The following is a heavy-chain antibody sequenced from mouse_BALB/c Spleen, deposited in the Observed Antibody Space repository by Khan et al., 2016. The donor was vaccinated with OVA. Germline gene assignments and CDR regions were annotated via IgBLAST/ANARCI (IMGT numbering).Heavy chain of an antibody. V-gene: IGHV14-3*02. CDR2: IDPANGNT. CDR1: GFNIKDTY. D-gene: IGHD1-1*01. Sequence: VQLQQSGAELVKPGASVKLSCTASGFNIKDTYMHWVKQRPEQGMEWIGRIDPANGNTKYDPTFQGKATITAETSSNTAYLQLSSLTSEDTAVYYCARYYGSSYWYFDVWGAGTTVTVSS. CDR3: ARYYGSSYWYFDV. J-gene: IGHJ1*01.